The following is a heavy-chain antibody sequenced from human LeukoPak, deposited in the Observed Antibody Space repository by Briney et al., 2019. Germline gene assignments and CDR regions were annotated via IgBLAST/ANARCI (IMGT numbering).Heavy chain of an antibody. V-gene: IGHV3-23*01. J-gene: IGHJ4*02. Sequence: GGSLRLSCAASGFIFSNDAMTWVRQAPGKGLEWVSGTSDRGDYTYYADSVKGRFTISRDNSKNTLYLQMNSLRAEDTALYFCAKKAQYNGNYPLDYWGQGTLVTVSS. D-gene: IGHD1-26*01. CDR3: AKKAQYNGNYPLDY. CDR1: GFIFSNDA. CDR2: TSDRGDYT.